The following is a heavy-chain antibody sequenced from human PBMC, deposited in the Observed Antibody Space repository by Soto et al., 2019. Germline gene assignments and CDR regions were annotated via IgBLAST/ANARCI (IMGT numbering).Heavy chain of an antibody. Sequence: GGSLRLSCAASGFTFSSYSMNWVRQAPGKGLEWVSYISSSSSTIYYADSVKGRFTISRDNAKNSLYLQMNSLRDEDTAVYYCARQDHIVVVTAIGWFDPWGQGTLVTVSA. CDR2: ISSSSSTI. D-gene: IGHD2-21*02. CDR1: GFTFSSYS. CDR3: ARQDHIVVVTAIGWFDP. V-gene: IGHV3-48*02. J-gene: IGHJ5*02.